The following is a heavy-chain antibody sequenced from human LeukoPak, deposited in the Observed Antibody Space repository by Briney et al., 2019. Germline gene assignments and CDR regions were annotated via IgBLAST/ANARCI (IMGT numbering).Heavy chain of an antibody. CDR1: GFTFSSYG. D-gene: IGHD3-22*01. CDR2: ISYDGSNK. J-gene: IGHJ4*02. Sequence: GGSLRLSCAASGFTFSSYGMHWVRQAPGKGLEWVAVISYDGSNKYYADSVKGRFTISRDNSKNTLYLQMNSLRAEDTAVYYCAKEHDSSRGLTLRGQGTLVTVSS. V-gene: IGHV3-30*18. CDR3: AKEHDSSRGLTL.